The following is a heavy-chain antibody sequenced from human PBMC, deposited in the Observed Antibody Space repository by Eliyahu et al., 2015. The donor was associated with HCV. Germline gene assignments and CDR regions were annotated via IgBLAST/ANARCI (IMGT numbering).Heavy chain of an antibody. CDR3: AAGARQQWLVQLDAFDI. Sequence: QMQLVQSGPEVKKPGTSVKVSCKTSGFTFTSSAVQWVRQARGQRLEWIGWXVVGSGNTNYAQKFQERVTITRDMSTSTAYMELRSLRSEDTAVYYCAAGARQQWLVQLDAFDIWGQGTMVTVSS. CDR1: GFTFTSSA. CDR2: XVVGSGNT. D-gene: IGHD6-19*01. V-gene: IGHV1-58*01. J-gene: IGHJ3*02.